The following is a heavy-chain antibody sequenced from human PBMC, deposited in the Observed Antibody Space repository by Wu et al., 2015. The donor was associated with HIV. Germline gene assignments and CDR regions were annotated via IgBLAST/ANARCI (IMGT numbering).Heavy chain of an antibody. J-gene: IGHJ5*02. CDR3: ARVFEDSSGYYSWFDP. CDR1: GYTFTSYG. V-gene: IGHV1-18*01. Sequence: QVQLVQSGAEVKKPGASVKVSCKASGYTFTSYGISWVRQAPGQRPEWMGWITTNNGYTKYAQKFQDRLSLTTDTSATTVYMELRSLRSDDTAVYYCARVFEDSSGYYSWFDPWGQGTLVTVSS. CDR2: ITTNNGYT. D-gene: IGHD3-22*01.